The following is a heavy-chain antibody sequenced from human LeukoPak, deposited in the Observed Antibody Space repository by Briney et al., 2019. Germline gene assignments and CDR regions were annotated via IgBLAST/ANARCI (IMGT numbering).Heavy chain of an antibody. J-gene: IGHJ3*02. CDR2: IYYSGST. CDR3: ARRTYYYGSGSFDAFDI. CDR1: GFTFSSYA. D-gene: IGHD3-10*01. V-gene: IGHV4-30-4*08. Sequence: LRLSCAASGFTFSSYAMSWIRQPPGKGLEWIGYIYYSGSTYYNPSLKSRVTISVDTSKNQFSLKLSSVTAADTAVYYCARRTYYYGSGSFDAFDIWGQGTMVTVSS.